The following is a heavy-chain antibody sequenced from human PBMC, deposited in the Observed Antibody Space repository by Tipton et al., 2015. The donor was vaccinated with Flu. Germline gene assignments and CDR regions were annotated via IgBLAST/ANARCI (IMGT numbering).Heavy chain of an antibody. CDR2: IYSSGST. J-gene: IGHJ4*02. Sequence: TLSLTCTVSGGSLSSFYWSWIRQPAGKGLEWIGRIYSSGSTKYGPAFKSRVTLSVDTSKNQFSLNLSSVTASDTALYFCARCSGSGTDVIYDYWGQGTLVTVSS. D-gene: IGHD3-10*02. CDR3: ARCSGSGTDVIYDY. CDR1: GGSLSSFY. V-gene: IGHV4-4*07.